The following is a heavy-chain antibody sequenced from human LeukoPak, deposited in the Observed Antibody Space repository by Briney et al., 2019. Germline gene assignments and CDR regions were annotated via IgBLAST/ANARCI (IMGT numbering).Heavy chain of an antibody. D-gene: IGHD3-3*01. Sequence: PGGSPRLSCAASGFTFSSYAMSWVRQAPGKGLEWVSAISGSGGSTYYADSVKGRFTISRDNSKNTLYLQMNSLRAEDTAVYYCAKVDKGGYDFWSGYFYANQPEGGFDYWGQGTLVTVSS. CDR1: GFTFSSYA. CDR3: AKVDKGGYDFWSGYFYANQPEGGFDY. J-gene: IGHJ4*02. CDR2: ISGSGGST. V-gene: IGHV3-23*01.